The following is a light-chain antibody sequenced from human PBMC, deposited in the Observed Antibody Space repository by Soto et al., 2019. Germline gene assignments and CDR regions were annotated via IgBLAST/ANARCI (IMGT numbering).Light chain of an antibody. CDR2: SAS. Sequence: DIQMTQSPSSLSASVGDRVTITCRASQGIRDALGWYQQKPGKVPKRLIYSASSLQRGVPSRFSGSGSETEFTLTINSLQPEDFAVYYCQEYDNWLMYTFGQGTKLEIK. CDR3: QEYDNWLMYT. V-gene: IGKV1-17*01. CDR1: QGIRDA. J-gene: IGKJ2*01.